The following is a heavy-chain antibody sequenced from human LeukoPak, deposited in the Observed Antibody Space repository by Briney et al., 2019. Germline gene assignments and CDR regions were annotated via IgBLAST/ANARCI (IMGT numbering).Heavy chain of an antibody. CDR3: AKSLRAYYYGSGSYANFDY. CDR2: ISGSGGST. CDR1: GFTFSSYA. Sequence: GGSLRLSCAASGFTFSSYAMSWVRQAPGKGLEWVSAISGSGGSTYYADSVKGRFTISRDNSKNTLYLQMNSLRAEDTAVYYCAKSLRAYYYGSGSYANFDYWGQGTLVTVSS. V-gene: IGHV3-23*01. D-gene: IGHD3-10*01. J-gene: IGHJ4*02.